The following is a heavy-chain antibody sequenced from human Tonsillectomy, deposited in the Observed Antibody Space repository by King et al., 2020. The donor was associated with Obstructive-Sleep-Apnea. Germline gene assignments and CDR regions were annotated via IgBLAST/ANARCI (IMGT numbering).Heavy chain of an antibody. CDR3: ARDYYDSSGYYPQPSDY. V-gene: IGHV1-18*04. D-gene: IGHD3-22*01. Sequence: QLVQSGAEVKKPGASVKVSCKASGYTFTSYGISWVRQAPGQGLEWMGWIIAYNGNTNYEKKLQGRVAMTTDTSTSTAYMELRSLRSDDTAVYYCARDYYDSSGYYPQPSDYWGQGTLVTVSS. J-gene: IGHJ4*02. CDR1: GYTFTSYG. CDR2: IIAYNGNT.